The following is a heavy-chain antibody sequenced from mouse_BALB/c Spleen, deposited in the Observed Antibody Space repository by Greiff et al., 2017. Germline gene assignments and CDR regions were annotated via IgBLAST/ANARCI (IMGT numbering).Heavy chain of an antibody. CDR2: ISSGGST. CDR1: GFTFSSYA. Sequence: DVMLVESGGGLVKPGGSLKLSCAASGFTFSSYAMSWVRQTPEKRLEWVASISSGGSTYYPDSVKGRFTISRDNARNILYLQMSSLRSEDTAMYYCAREISPYGNYLDYWGQGTSVTVSS. D-gene: IGHD2-10*02. V-gene: IGHV5-6-5*01. J-gene: IGHJ4*01. CDR3: AREISPYGNYLDY.